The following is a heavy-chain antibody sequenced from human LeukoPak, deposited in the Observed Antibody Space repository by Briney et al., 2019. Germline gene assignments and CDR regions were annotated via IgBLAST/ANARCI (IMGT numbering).Heavy chain of an antibody. CDR3: AKAMTFDGRPPFDY. CDR1: GFTFDDYA. Sequence: GGSLRLSCAASGFTFDDYAMHWVRQAPGKGLEWVSGISWNSGSIGYADSVKGRFTISRDNAKNSLYLQMNSLRAEDTALYYCAKAMTFDGRPPFDYWGQGTLVTVSS. J-gene: IGHJ4*02. D-gene: IGHD3/OR15-3a*01. CDR2: ISWNSGSI. V-gene: IGHV3-9*01.